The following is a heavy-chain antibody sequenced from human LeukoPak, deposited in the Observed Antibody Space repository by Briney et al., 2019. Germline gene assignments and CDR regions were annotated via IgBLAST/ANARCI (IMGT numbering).Heavy chain of an antibody. CDR3: ARDGQLRNAFDI. J-gene: IGHJ3*02. CDR2: IYYSGST. CDR1: GGSINSYY. D-gene: IGHD5-24*01. V-gene: IGHV4-59*01. Sequence: LETLSLTCTVSGGSINSYYWSWIRQPPGKGLEWIGYIYYSGSTNYNPSLKSRVTISVDTSKNQFSLKLSSVTAADAAEYYCARDGQLRNAFDIWGQGTMLTVSS.